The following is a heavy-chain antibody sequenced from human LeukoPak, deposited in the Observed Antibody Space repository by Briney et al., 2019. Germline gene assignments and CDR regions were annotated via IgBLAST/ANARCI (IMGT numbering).Heavy chain of an antibody. CDR2: IYSDGST. Sequence: PGGSLRLSCAASGFALSTNYLSWVRQAPGKGLEWVSVIYSDGSTYYTHSVKVRFTISRDNSKNTLYLQMNSLRPEDTAVYYCARDQRSESYYPWGWFDPWGQGTLVTVSS. D-gene: IGHD1-26*01. CDR3: ARDQRSESYYPWGWFDP. CDR1: GFALSTNY. J-gene: IGHJ5*02. V-gene: IGHV3-66*02.